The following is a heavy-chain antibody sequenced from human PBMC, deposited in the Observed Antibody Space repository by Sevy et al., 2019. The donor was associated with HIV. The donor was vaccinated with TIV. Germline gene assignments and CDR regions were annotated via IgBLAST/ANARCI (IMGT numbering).Heavy chain of an antibody. Sequence: ASVKVSCKTSGYTFAAYYIHWVRQAPGQGLEWLGWIYPNSGDTSYAQKFQGRVTVTRVTSISTVYMELSRLRSDDTAVYYCARGKREEWSLYLDYWGQGTLVTVSS. D-gene: IGHD3-16*02. CDR3: ARGKREEWSLYLDY. CDR1: GYTFAAYY. J-gene: IGHJ4*02. CDR2: IYPNSGDT. V-gene: IGHV1-2*02.